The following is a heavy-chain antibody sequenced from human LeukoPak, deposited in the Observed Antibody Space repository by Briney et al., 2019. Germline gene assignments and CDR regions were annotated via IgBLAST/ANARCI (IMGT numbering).Heavy chain of an antibody. CDR3: ARSLQLGYCSRTSCYNWLDP. CDR1: GGSFSGYY. D-gene: IGHD2-2*01. CDR2: INHSGTS. Sequence: SETLSLTCAVYGGSFSGYYWSWIRQPPGKGLEWIGEINHSGTSKYSTSLKSRVTISVDTSKNQFSLKLNSVTAADTAVYYCARSLQLGYCSRTSCYNWLDPWGQGTLVTVSS. J-gene: IGHJ5*02. V-gene: IGHV4-34*01.